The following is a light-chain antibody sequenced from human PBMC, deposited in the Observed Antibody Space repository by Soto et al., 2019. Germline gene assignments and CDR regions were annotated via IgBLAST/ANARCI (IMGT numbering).Light chain of an antibody. Sequence: QPVLTQSSSASASVGSSVRLTCSVRPSDDMIAWHQQQPGKAPRYLMKLEDSGRYNKGSGVPDRFSGSRSGADRYLTISNVQSEDEAYYYCETWDGGSQLFGGGTQLTVL. J-gene: IGLJ2*01. CDR1: PSDDM. CDR2: LEDSGRY. V-gene: IGLV4-60*03. CDR3: ETWDGGSQL.